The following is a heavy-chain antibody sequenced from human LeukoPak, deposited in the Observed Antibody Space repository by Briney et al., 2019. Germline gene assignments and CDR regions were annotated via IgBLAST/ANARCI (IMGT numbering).Heavy chain of an antibody. Sequence: ASVKVSCKASGGTFSSYAISWVRQAPGQGLEWMGGIIPIFGTANYAQKFQGRVTITADESTSTAYMELSSLRSEDTAVYYCAGVIVVVVAARDYYYGMDVWGQGTTVTVSS. V-gene: IGHV1-69*01. D-gene: IGHD2-15*01. J-gene: IGHJ6*02. CDR2: IIPIFGTA. CDR1: GGTFSSYA. CDR3: AGVIVVVVAARDYYYGMDV.